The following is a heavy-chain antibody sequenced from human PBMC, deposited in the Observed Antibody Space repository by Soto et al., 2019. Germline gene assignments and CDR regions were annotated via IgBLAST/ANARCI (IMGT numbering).Heavy chain of an antibody. V-gene: IGHV3-21*01. CDR1: GFTFSAYS. CDR3: VRARSTDSRPDY. J-gene: IGHJ4*02. Sequence: GGSLRLSCATSGFTFSAYSMTWVRQAPGKGLEWVSSITSGSDYIYYADSLRGRFTISRDNAKNSLYLQMHSLRAEDTAVYFCVRARSTDSRPDYWGQGTLVTVSS. D-gene: IGHD3-22*01. CDR2: ITSGSDYI.